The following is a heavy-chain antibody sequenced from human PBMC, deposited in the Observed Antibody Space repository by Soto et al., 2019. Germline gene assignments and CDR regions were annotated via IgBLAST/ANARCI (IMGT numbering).Heavy chain of an antibody. Sequence: QVQLVQSGAEVKKPGASVKVSCKASGYTFSNYYLHWVRQAPGQGLEWMGIFNPSSGRTLYAQKFEGRVTITTDTSTNTVYMELSSLRSEDTAVYYCARDLYSAGWYDNYPPSNNWFDPWGQGTLVTVSS. CDR3: ARDLYSAGWYDNYPPSNNWFDP. J-gene: IGHJ5*02. CDR1: GYTFSNYY. CDR2: FNPSSGRT. D-gene: IGHD6-19*01. V-gene: IGHV1-46*01.